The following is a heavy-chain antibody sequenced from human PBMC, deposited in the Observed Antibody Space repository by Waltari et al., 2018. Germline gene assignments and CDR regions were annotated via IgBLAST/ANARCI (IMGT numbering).Heavy chain of an antibody. CDR3: ARDSDFWSGYYDAFDI. CDR2: ISYDGSNK. Sequence: QVQLVASGGGVVQPGRSLRLPCAASGFTFSSYAMHWVRQAPGKGLEWVAVISYDGSNKYYADSVKGRFTISRDNSKNTLYLQMNSLRAEDTAVYYCARDSDFWSGYYDAFDIWGQGTMVTVSS. CDR1: GFTFSSYA. J-gene: IGHJ3*02. V-gene: IGHV3-30-3*01. D-gene: IGHD3-3*01.